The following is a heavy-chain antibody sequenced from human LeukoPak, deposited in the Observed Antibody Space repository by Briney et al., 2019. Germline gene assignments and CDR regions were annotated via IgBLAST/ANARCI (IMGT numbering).Heavy chain of an antibody. V-gene: IGHV3-23*01. J-gene: IGHJ4*02. D-gene: IGHD3-22*01. CDR1: GFTFSSYA. CDR2: ISGSGGST. CDR3: AKDLDYYDSSGYYGSDY. Sequence: PGGSLRLSCAASGFTFSSYAMSWVRQAPGKGLEWVSAISGSGGSTYYADSVKGRFTISRDNSKNTLYLQMNSLRAEDTVVYYCAKDLDYYDSSGYYGSDYWGQGTLVTVSS.